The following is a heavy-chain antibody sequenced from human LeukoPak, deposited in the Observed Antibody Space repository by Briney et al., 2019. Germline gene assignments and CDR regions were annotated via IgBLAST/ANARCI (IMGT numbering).Heavy chain of an antibody. CDR1: GGSISNYY. D-gene: IGHD6-13*01. Sequence: SETLSLTCTVSGGSISNYYWSWNRQPPGKGLEWIGFVHHSGSTKYNPSLQSRVAISLDTSKNHFSLKLTSVTAADTATYFCARDQAATGRWFDPWGQGTLVTVSS. J-gene: IGHJ5*02. CDR3: ARDQAATGRWFDP. V-gene: IGHV4-59*01. CDR2: VHHSGST.